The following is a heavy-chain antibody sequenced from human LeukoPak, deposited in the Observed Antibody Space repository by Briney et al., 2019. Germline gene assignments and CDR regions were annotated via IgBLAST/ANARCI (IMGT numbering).Heavy chain of an antibody. Sequence: KSGGSLRLSCAASGFTVSRDYMSWVRQAPGKGLEWVSYISTSGSVIFYADSVKGRFTISRDNAKNSLYLQMNSLRAEDTAVYYCARVAMIVAKPYDNWGQGTLVTVSS. V-gene: IGHV3-11*04. CDR2: ISTSGSVI. J-gene: IGHJ4*02. CDR3: ARVAMIVAKPYDN. D-gene: IGHD3-22*01. CDR1: GFTVSRDY.